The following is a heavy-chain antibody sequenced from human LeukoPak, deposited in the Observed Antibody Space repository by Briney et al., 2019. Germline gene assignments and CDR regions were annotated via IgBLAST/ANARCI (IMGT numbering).Heavy chain of an antibody. V-gene: IGHV1-46*01. J-gene: IGHJ4*02. CDR1: GYTFTSYY. CDR3: ARDRYSSSWYFDY. D-gene: IGHD6-13*01. Sequence: GASVKVSCKASGYTFTSYYMHWVRQAPGQGLEWMGIINPSGGSTSYAQKFQGRVTITTDESTSTAYMELSSLRSEDTAVYYCARDRYSSSWYFDYWGQGTLVTVSS. CDR2: INPSGGST.